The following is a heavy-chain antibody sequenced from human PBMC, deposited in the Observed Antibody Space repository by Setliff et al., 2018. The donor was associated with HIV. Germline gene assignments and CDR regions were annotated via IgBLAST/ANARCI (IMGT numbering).Heavy chain of an antibody. J-gene: IGHJ4*02. V-gene: IGHV4-39*07. D-gene: IGHD3-22*01. CDR2: IYYSGST. Sequence: SETLSLTCTVSGGSISSSSYYWGWIRQPPGKGLEWIGSIYYSGSTYYNSSLKSRVTISVDTSRNQFSLKLSSVTAADTAVYYCARGLSFYDPGGFDYWGQGTLVTVSS. CDR3: ARGLSFYDPGGFDY. CDR1: GGSISSSSYY.